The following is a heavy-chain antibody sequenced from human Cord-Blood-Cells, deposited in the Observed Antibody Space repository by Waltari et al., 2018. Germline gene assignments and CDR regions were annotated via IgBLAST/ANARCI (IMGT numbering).Heavy chain of an antibody. CDR3: ARVAAGANWFDP. J-gene: IGHJ5*02. CDR1: GGSIRSSNW. CDR2: IYHSGIT. Sequence: QVQLQESGPGLVKPSGTLSLTCAVSGGSIRSSNWWSWVRQPPGKGLEGIGEIYHSGITNYKPSLNRRVTISVDTSKNQFALKLSSVTAADTAVYYSARVAAGANWFDPWGQGTLVTVSS. V-gene: IGHV4-4*02. D-gene: IGHD6-25*01.